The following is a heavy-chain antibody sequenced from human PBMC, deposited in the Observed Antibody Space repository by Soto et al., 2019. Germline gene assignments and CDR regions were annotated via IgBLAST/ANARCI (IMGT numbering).Heavy chain of an antibody. CDR2: IYWDGDK. Sequence: QINLIESGPTLVKPTQTLTLTCTFSGFSLSTSGAAVGWVRQPPGRALEWLALIYWDGDKRYNASLGNRLTITKDTSVNQAVLTLTNVDPADTATYYCAHRATMTIFGLIIDSGIWFDPWGQGTRVIVSS. J-gene: IGHJ5*02. CDR1: GFSLSTSGAA. V-gene: IGHV2-5*02. CDR3: AHRATMTIFGLIIDSGIWFDP. D-gene: IGHD3-3*01.